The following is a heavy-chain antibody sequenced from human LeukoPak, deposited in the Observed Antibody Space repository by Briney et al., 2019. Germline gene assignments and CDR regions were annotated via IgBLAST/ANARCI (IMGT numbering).Heavy chain of an antibody. Sequence: PGGSLRLSCAASGFTFSSYAMSWVRQAPGKGLEWVSGISGSGDNTYYADSVKGRFTISRDNSKNTLFLQMNSLRAEDTAVYYCARLVCSTIPCYGKFYFDSWGQGTLVPSPQ. J-gene: IGHJ4*02. CDR3: ARLVCSTIPCYGKFYFDS. V-gene: IGHV3-23*01. D-gene: IGHD2-2*01. CDR1: GFTFSSYA. CDR2: ISGSGDNT.